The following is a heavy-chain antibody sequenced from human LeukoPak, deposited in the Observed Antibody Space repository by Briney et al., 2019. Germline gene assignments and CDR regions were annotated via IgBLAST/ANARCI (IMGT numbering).Heavy chain of an antibody. D-gene: IGHD3-22*01. CDR3: ARQPYYYDSRGYYYGAFDY. CDR2: IYYTGST. V-gene: IGHV4-59*08. CDR1: GGSISTYY. Sequence: SETLSLTCTVFGGSISTYYWSWIRQPPGKGLEWIGYIYYTGSTNYNPSLKSRVTISVDTSKNQFSLKLSSVTAADTAVYYCARQPYYYDSRGYYYGAFDYWGQEILVTVSS. J-gene: IGHJ4*02.